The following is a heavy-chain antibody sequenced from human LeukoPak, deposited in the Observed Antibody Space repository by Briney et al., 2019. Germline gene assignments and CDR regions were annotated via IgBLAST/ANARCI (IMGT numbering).Heavy chain of an antibody. V-gene: IGHV4-30-4*08. CDR1: GGSISSGDYY. Sequence: PSETLSLTCTVSGGSISSGDYYWSWIRQPPGKGLEWIGYIYYSGSTYYNPSLKSRVTISVDTSKNQFSLKLSSVTAADTAVYYCARYLMYYYDSSGPREDYWGQGTLVTVSS. CDR2: IYYSGST. D-gene: IGHD3-22*01. J-gene: IGHJ4*02. CDR3: ARYLMYYYDSSGPREDY.